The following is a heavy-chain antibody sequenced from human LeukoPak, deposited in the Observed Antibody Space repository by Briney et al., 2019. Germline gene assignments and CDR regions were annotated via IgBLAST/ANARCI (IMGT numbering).Heavy chain of an antibody. CDR2: ISYDGNNK. CDR1: GFTFSSYA. D-gene: IGHD5-12*01. V-gene: IGHV3-30-3*01. CDR3: ARGYDYYYYGMDV. J-gene: IGHJ6*02. Sequence: PGGSLRLSCAASGFTFSSYAMYWVRQAPGTGLEWGAVISYDGNNKYYADSVKGRFTISRDNSKNTLYLQMNSLTAEDTAVYYCARGYDYYYYGMDVWGQGTTGTVS.